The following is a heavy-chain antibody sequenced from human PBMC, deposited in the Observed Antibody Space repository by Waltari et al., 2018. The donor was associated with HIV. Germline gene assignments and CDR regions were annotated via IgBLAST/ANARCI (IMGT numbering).Heavy chain of an antibody. V-gene: IGHV1-69*06. J-gene: IGHJ4*02. Sequence: QVQLVQSGAEVKKPGSSVKVSCKASAGTFRSYAISWVRRAPGPGLEWMGGIIPIFGTANYAQKFQGRVTITADKSTSTAYMELSSLRSEDTAVYYCATRGGPYYYDSSGYFFDYWGQGTLVTVSS. CDR1: AGTFRSYA. D-gene: IGHD3-22*01. CDR3: ATRGGPYYYDSSGYFFDY. CDR2: IIPIFGTA.